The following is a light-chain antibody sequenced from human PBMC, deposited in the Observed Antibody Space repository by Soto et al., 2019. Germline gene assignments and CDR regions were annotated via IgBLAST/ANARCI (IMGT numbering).Light chain of an antibody. V-gene: IGKV3-11*01. CDR2: DAY. J-gene: IGKJ2*02. CDR3: QQRGKWPST. CDR1: QSVSSN. Sequence: EIVMTQSPATLSVSPGERVTLSCRASQSVSSNLAWHQQKPGQAPRLLIYDAYTRATGVGGRFTGSGSATDFSLTITSLEPEDFAVYYCQQRGKWPSTFGPGTKVEMK.